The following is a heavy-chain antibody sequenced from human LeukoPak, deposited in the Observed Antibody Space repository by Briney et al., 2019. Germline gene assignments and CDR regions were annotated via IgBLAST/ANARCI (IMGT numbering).Heavy chain of an antibody. CDR3: ARAPGLPNGIHV. J-gene: IGHJ6*02. CDR1: GFTVSSDY. Sequence: GGSLRLSCAASGFTVSSDYMNWVRQAPGKGLDWVSTISSDGTTHYADSVKGRFTISRDSSKNTVYLPVTSLRTEDTAVYYCARAPGLPNGIHVWGLGTTVTISS. D-gene: IGHD2-15*01. CDR2: ISSDGTT. V-gene: IGHV3-66*02.